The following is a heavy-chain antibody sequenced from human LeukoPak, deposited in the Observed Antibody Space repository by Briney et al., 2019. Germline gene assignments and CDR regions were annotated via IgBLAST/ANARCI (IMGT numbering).Heavy chain of an antibody. CDR3: ARRRVRFLAGGDLDY. CDR1: AFTFSSYG. CDR2: IQYDRTNE. Sequence: GGSLRLSCAASAFTFSSYGMHWVRQAPGKGLEWVAYIQYDRTNEQYAHSVKGRFRISRDNSNNILYLQMNSLRAEDTAVYYCARRRVRFLAGGDLDYWGQGTLVTVSS. D-gene: IGHD3-3*01. V-gene: IGHV3-30*02. J-gene: IGHJ4*02.